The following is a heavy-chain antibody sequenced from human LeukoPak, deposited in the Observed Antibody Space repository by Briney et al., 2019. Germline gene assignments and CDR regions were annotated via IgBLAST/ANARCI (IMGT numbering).Heavy chain of an antibody. CDR2: IYYSGST. CDR3: ARDHYGANDY. Sequence: PSETLSLTCTVSSGSISSYYWSWIRQPPGKGLEWIGYIYYSGSTNYNPSLKSRVTISVDTSKNQFSLKLSSVTAADTAVYYCARDHYGANDYWGQGTLVTVSS. V-gene: IGHV4-59*01. J-gene: IGHJ4*02. CDR1: SGSISSYY. D-gene: IGHD4-17*01.